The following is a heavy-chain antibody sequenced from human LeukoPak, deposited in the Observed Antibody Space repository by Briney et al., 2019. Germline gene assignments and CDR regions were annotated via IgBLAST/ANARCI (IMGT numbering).Heavy chain of an antibody. CDR3: VREGYSTGQFDY. D-gene: IGHD2-8*02. J-gene: IGHJ4*02. V-gene: IGHV3-11*04. Sequence: GGSLRLSCAASGFIFSDYYMNWIRQAPGKGLEWVSHISSSGSNIHHADSVKGRFTISRDNAKNSLYLQMNSLRAEDTAVYYCVREGYSTGQFDYWGQGTLVTVSS. CDR1: GFIFSDYY. CDR2: ISSSGSNI.